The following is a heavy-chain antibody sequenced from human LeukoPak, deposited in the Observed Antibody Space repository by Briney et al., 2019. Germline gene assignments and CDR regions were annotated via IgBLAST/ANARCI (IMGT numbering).Heavy chain of an antibody. J-gene: IGHJ4*02. CDR3: ARGLQWELPLAY. D-gene: IGHD1-26*01. CDR1: GFTFSNYA. CDR2: TSGSGGRST. V-gene: IGHV3-23*01. Sequence: GGSLRLSCAASGFTFSNYAMSWVRQAPGKGLEWVSVTSGSGGRSTYYVDSVKGRFTISRDNSKSTLNLQMNSLRAEDTALYYCARGLQWELPLAYWGQGILVTVSS.